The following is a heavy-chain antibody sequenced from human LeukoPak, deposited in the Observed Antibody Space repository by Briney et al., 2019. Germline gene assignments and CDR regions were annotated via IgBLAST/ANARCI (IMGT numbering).Heavy chain of an antibody. D-gene: IGHD3-22*01. CDR1: GGSFSGYY. Sequence: SETLSLTCAVYGGSFSGYYWSWIRQPPGKGLEWIGEINHSGSTNYNPSLKSRVTISVDTSKNQFSLKLSSVTAADTAVYYCARLWIGSSGYYYDYWGQGTLVTVSS. V-gene: IGHV4-34*01. J-gene: IGHJ4*02. CDR3: ARLWIGSSGYYYDY. CDR2: INHSGST.